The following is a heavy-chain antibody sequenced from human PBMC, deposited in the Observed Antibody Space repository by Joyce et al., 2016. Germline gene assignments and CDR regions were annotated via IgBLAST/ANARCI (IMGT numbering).Heavy chain of an antibody. Sequence: QVQLVESGGGVVQPGRSLRLSCTASGFTFSSYGMHWVRQAPGKGLGGVAVLSYAGSNKYYADSVKGRFTISRDNAKNTLYLQMNSLRAEDTAVYYCAKSFPRRQWLVIDYWGQGTLVTVAS. CDR2: LSYAGSNK. V-gene: IGHV3-30*18. D-gene: IGHD6-19*01. CDR3: AKSFPRRQWLVIDY. CDR1: GFTFSSYG. J-gene: IGHJ4*02.